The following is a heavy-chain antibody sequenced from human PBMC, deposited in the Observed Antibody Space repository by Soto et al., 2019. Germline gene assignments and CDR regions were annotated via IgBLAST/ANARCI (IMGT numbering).Heavy chain of an antibody. CDR3: ARAELKVRGEVNWFDP. V-gene: IGHV1-69*13. CDR1: GGTFSSYA. Sequence: SVKVSCKASGGTFSSYAISWVRQAPGQGLEWMGGIIPIFGTANYAQKFQGRVTITADESTSTAYMELSSLRSEDTAVYYCARAELKVRGEVNWFDPWGQGTLVTVSS. D-gene: IGHD1-26*01. CDR2: IIPIFGTA. J-gene: IGHJ5*02.